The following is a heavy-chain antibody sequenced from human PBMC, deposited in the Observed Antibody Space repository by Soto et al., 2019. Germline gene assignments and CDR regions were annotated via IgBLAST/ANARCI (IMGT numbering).Heavy chain of an antibody. CDR1: GFTFNSYA. V-gene: IGHV3-23*01. CDR2: IGGRGRST. Sequence: PGGSLRLSCAASGFTFNSYAMSWVRQDPGKGLEWVSTIGGRGRSTYYADSVKGRFTISRDNSKNTLYLQMNSLRAEDTAVYYCAKKGPPRDAFDIWGQGTMVTVSS. CDR3: AKKGPPRDAFDI. J-gene: IGHJ3*02.